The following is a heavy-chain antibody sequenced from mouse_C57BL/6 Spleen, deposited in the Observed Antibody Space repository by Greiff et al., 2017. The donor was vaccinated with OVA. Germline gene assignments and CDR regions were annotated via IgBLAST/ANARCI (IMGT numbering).Heavy chain of an antibody. Sequence: QVQLQQSGAELVMPGASVKLSCKASGYTFTSYWMHWVKQRPGQGLEWIGEIDPSDSYTNYNQKFKGKSTLTVDKSSSTAYMQLSSLTSEDSAVYYCASGGTTVVATRAWFAYWGQGTLVTVSA. CDR1: GYTFTSYW. J-gene: IGHJ3*01. V-gene: IGHV1-69*01. D-gene: IGHD1-1*01. CDR3: ASGGTTVVATRAWFAY. CDR2: IDPSDSYT.